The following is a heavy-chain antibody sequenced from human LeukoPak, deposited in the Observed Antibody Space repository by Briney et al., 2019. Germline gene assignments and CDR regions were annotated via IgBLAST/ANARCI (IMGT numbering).Heavy chain of an antibody. CDR2: VYHGGTT. CDR1: GYSISSGYY. V-gene: IGHV4-38-2*01. Sequence: SETPSLTCAVSGYSISSGYYWGWIRQPPGMGLEWIGSVYHGGTTYYNPSLKSRVTISVDTSKNQFSLKLDSVTAADTAVYYCARRGYSGYGLLDYWGQGTLVTVSS. J-gene: IGHJ4*02. CDR3: ARRGYSGYGLLDY. D-gene: IGHD5-12*01.